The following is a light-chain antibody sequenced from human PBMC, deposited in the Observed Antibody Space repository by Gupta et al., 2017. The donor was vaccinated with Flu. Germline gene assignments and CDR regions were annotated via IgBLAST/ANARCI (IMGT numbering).Light chain of an antibody. CDR2: DAS. CDR1: QSMRSC. J-gene: IGKJ1*01. Sequence: LSLSPGERASLSCRGSQSMRSCLAWYRQKPGQPPRLQIYDASNRGMGSGARFRGSGCGTDFTLTISSRELEDVAVDYCQHRDSGRPGETFGQGTKVEI. V-gene: IGKV3-11*01. CDR3: QHRDSGRPGET.